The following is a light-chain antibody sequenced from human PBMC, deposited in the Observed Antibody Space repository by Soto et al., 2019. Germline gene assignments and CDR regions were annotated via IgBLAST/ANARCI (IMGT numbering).Light chain of an antibody. Sequence: QAVVTQPASLSASPGASASLTCTLRSGINVGTYRIYWYQQKPGSPPQYLLRYKSDSDKQQGSGVPSRFSGSKDASANAGILLISGFQSEDEADYYCMIWHSSSFVFGTGTKLTVL. CDR1: SGINVGTYR. J-gene: IGLJ1*01. V-gene: IGLV5-45*01. CDR2: YKSDSDK. CDR3: MIWHSSSFV.